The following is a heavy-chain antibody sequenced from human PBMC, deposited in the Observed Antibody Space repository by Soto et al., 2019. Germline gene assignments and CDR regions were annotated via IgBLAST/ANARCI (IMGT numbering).Heavy chain of an antibody. CDR1: GFTFSSYS. Sequence: EVQLVESGGGLVKPGGSLRLSCAASGFTFSSYSMNWVRQAPGKGLEWVSSISSSSSYIYYADSVKGRFTISRDNAKNSLYLQMNSLRAEDTAVYYCARVRAAAAPGSDYWGQGTLVTVSS. CDR3: ARVRAAAAPGSDY. CDR2: ISSSSSYI. J-gene: IGHJ4*02. V-gene: IGHV3-21*01. D-gene: IGHD6-13*01.